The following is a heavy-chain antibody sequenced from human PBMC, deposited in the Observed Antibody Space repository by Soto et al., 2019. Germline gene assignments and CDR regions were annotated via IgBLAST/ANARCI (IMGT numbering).Heavy chain of an antibody. Sequence: GGSLRLSCAASGFTFSDFYMSWIRQAPGKGLEWLSHISGGGTKTTYADSVKGRFTISRDNAKNTVYLQMNSLRAEDTAVYYCATVATNSYDWIDPWGQGTLVIVSS. V-gene: IGHV3-11*06. CDR3: ATVATNSYDWIDP. CDR1: GFTFSDFY. D-gene: IGHD5-12*01. CDR2: ISGGGTKT. J-gene: IGHJ5*02.